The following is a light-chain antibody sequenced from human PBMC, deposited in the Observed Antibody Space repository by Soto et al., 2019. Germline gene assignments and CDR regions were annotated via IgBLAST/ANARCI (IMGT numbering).Light chain of an antibody. J-gene: IGKJ4*01. CDR1: QGISSS. V-gene: IGKV1-12*01. CDR3: QQANSFPLT. Sequence: DIQMTQSPSSVSASVGDRVTITCRARQGISSSLAWYQQKTGKATKLLIYAASSLQSGVPSRFSVSGSGTDFTLPISSLQSEDFATYYCQQANSFPLTFGGGTNGDIK. CDR2: AAS.